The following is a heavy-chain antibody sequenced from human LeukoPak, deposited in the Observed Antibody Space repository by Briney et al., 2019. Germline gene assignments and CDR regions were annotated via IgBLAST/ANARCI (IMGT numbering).Heavy chain of an antibody. Sequence: SETLSLTCAVYGGSFSGYYWSWIRQPPGKGLEWIGEIYHSGSTNYNPSLKSRVTISVDKSKNQFSLKLSSVTAADTAVYYCARRLYDYVWGSYLGFDYWGQGTLVTVSS. D-gene: IGHD3-16*01. CDR3: ARRLYDYVWGSYLGFDY. CDR2: IYHSGST. V-gene: IGHV4-34*01. J-gene: IGHJ4*02. CDR1: GGSFSGYY.